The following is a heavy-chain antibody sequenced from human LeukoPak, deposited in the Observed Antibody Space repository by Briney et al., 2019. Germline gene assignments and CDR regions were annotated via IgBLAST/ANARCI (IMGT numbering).Heavy chain of an antibody. CDR2: MNPNSGNT. CDR1: GYTFTSYD. CDR3: ASHHRMGYSYGLNY. J-gene: IGHJ4*02. V-gene: IGHV1-8*01. D-gene: IGHD5-18*01. Sequence: EASVKVSCKASGYTFTSYDINWVRQATGQGLEWMGWMNPNSGNTGYAQKFQGRVTMTRNTSISTAYMELSSLRSEDTAVYYCASHHRMGYSYGLNYWGQGTLVTVSS.